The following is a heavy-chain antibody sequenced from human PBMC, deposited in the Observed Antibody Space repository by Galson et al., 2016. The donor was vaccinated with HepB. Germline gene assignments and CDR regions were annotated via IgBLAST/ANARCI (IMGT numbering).Heavy chain of an antibody. Sequence: SVKVSCKASGYTFFSYAFSWVRQAPGQGLEWMGWISAYNGNTDYAHKLQGRVTMTTDTSTSTAYMELRSLRSDDTAVYYCARYLRSDDAFDIWGQGTMVTVSS. V-gene: IGHV1-18*04. CDR2: ISAYNGNT. J-gene: IGHJ3*02. CDR1: GYTFFSYA. D-gene: IGHD3-10*01. CDR3: ARYLRSDDAFDI.